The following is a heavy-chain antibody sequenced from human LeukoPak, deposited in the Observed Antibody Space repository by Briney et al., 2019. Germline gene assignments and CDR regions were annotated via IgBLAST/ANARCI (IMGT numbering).Heavy chain of an antibody. Sequence: PGGSLRLSCAASGFTFSSYWMSWVRQAPGKGLEWVANIKEDESEKHYVASVKGRFTISRDNAKNSLYLQMNSLRVEDTAVYYCARPGRKDAFDIWGQGTVVTVSS. J-gene: IGHJ3*02. D-gene: IGHD3-10*01. V-gene: IGHV3-7*01. CDR2: IKEDESEK. CDR1: GFTFSSYW. CDR3: ARPGRKDAFDI.